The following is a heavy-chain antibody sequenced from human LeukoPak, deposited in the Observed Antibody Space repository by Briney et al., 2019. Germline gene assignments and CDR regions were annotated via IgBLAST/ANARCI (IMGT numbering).Heavy chain of an antibody. CDR2: INHSGST. J-gene: IGHJ5*02. D-gene: IGHD3-10*01. Sequence: KPSETLSLTCAVYGGSFSGYYWSWIRQPPGKGLEWIGEINHSGSTNYNPSLKSRVTISVDTSKNQFSLKLSSVTAADTAVYYCAGSPVFGESHYNWFDPWGQGTLVTVSS. CDR3: AGSPVFGESHYNWFDP. V-gene: IGHV4-34*01. CDR1: GGSFSGYY.